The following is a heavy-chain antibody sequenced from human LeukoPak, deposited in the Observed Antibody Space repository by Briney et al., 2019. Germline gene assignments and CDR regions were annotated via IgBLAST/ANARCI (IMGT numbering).Heavy chain of an antibody. D-gene: IGHD2-2*01. CDR1: GFTLSTYW. CDR2: INPDGSTT. V-gene: IGHV3-74*01. Sequence: RGSLRLSCAASGFTLSTYWMHWVRQAPGKRLVWVSRINPDGSTTTYADSVEGRFTISRDNAKNTLYLQMSSLRAEDTAVYYCARVGVGMYHFDHWGQGTLVTVSS. CDR3: ARVGVGMYHFDH. J-gene: IGHJ4*02.